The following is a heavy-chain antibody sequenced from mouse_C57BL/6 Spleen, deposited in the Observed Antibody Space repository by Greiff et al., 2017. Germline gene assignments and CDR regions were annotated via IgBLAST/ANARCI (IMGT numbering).Heavy chain of an antibody. D-gene: IGHD1-1*01. CDR2: ISGGGGNT. CDR1: GFTFSSYT. J-gene: IGHJ1*03. Sequence: EVQRVESGGGLVKPGGSLKLSCEASGFTFSSYTMSWVSQTPEKRLEWVATISGGGGNTYYPDSVKGRFTISRDNAKNTLYLQMSSLRSEDTALYYCARHADYYGSSYDWYFDVWGTGTTVTVSS. V-gene: IGHV5-9*01. CDR3: ARHADYYGSSYDWYFDV.